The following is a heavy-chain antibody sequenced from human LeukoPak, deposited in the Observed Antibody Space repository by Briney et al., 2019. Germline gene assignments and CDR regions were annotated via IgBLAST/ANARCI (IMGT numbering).Heavy chain of an antibody. CDR1: GGFNTHYY. V-gene: IGHV4-59*01. Sequence: SETLSLTCSVSGGFNTHYYWSWIRQPPGKGLEWIGYFYHSASTNYNPSLKSRVTISVDTSKNQFSLKLSSVTAADTAVYYCARGSSSWDYWGQGTLVTVSS. D-gene: IGHD6-13*01. CDR2: FYHSAST. J-gene: IGHJ4*02. CDR3: ARGSSSWDY.